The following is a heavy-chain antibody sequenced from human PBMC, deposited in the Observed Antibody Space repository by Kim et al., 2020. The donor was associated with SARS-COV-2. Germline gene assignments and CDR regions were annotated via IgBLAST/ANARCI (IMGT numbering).Heavy chain of an antibody. V-gene: IGHV4-59*13. CDR3: AREGYYDSSGYYHHDAFD. D-gene: IGHD3-22*01. Sequence: SEPLSLTCTVSGGSISSYYWSWIRQPPGKGLEWIGYIYYSGSTNYNPSLKSRVTISVDTSKNQFSLTLSSVTAADTAVYYCAREGYYDSSGYYHHDAFD. CDR2: IYYSGST. CDR1: GGSISSYY. J-gene: IGHJ3*02.